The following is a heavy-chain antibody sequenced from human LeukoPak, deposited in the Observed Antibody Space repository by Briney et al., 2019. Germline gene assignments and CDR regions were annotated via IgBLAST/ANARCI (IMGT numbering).Heavy chain of an antibody. CDR1: GFTSNNYA. D-gene: IGHD4-17*01. V-gene: IGHV3-23*01. Sequence: GGSLRLSCAASGFTSNNYAMTWVRQAPGKGLEWVSAITGSGGITYYADSVKGRFTISRDNSRNTVSLQINSLRAEDTAVYYCAKTLSLDYGDYEPSFNYWGQGTVVTVSS. J-gene: IGHJ4*02. CDR3: AKTLSLDYGDYEPSFNY. CDR2: ITGSGGIT.